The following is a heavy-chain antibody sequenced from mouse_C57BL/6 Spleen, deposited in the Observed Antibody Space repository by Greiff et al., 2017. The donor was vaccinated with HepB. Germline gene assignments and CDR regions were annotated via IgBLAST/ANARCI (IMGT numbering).Heavy chain of an antibody. D-gene: IGHD2-4*01. J-gene: IGHJ1*03. V-gene: IGHV5-4*01. CDR1: GFTFSSYA. CDR3: ARDHYDYGEWYFDV. CDR2: ISDGGSYT. Sequence: EVKLMESGGGLVKPGGSLKLSCAASGFTFSSYAMSWVRQTPEKRLEWVATISDGGSYTYYPDNVKGRFTISRDNAKNNLYLQMSHLKSEDTAMYYCARDHYDYGEWYFDVWGTGTTVTVSS.